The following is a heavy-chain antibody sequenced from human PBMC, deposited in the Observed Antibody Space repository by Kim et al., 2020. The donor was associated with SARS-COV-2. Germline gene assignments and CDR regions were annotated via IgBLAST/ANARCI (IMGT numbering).Heavy chain of an antibody. CDR3: AKDHMITFGGVIAFDAFDI. CDR2: IWYDGSNK. CDR1: GFTFSSYA. J-gene: IGHJ3*02. Sequence: GGSLRLSCAASGFTFSSYAMHWVRQAPGKGLEWVAVIWYDGSNKYYADSVKGRFTISRDNSKNTLYLQMNSLRAEDTAVYYCAKDHMITFGGVIAFDAFDIWGQGTMVTVSS. D-gene: IGHD3-16*02. V-gene: IGHV3-33*06.